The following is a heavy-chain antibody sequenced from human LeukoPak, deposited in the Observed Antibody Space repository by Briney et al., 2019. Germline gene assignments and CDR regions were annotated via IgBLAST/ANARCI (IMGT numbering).Heavy chain of an antibody. Sequence: GGSLRVSCAASGLSFSNAWMSWVRQAPGKGLEWVGRIKSEADGGTTDYAAPVTGRFTISRDDSKTTFYLQMNSLRAEDTAVYYCINTGYRPYWGQGTLVTVSS. J-gene: IGHJ4*02. V-gene: IGHV3-15*01. CDR2: IKSEADGGTT. D-gene: IGHD6-13*01. CDR1: GLSFSNAW. CDR3: INTGYRPY.